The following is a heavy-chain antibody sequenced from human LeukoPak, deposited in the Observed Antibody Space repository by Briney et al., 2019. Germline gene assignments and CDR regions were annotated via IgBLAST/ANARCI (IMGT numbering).Heavy chain of an antibody. J-gene: IGHJ4*02. D-gene: IGHD3-10*01. V-gene: IGHV4-4*09. CDR2: VHTSGGS. CDR3: ARDGYYGSGSYYEY. Sequence: SETLSLTCTVSGASISHFYWSWIRQTPEKGLEWMGHVHTSGGSTYYPSHKTRLTMSIDTSRSQLSLKLTSVTAADTAVYYCARDGYYGSGSYYEYWGQGTLVTVSS. CDR1: GASISHFY.